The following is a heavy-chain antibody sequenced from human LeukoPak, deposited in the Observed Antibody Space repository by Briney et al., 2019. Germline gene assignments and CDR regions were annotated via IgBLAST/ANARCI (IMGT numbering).Heavy chain of an antibody. CDR2: IYTSGST. V-gene: IGHV4-4*09. D-gene: IGHD3-22*01. J-gene: IGHJ4*02. CDR1: GGSISSYY. CDR3: ARGYDSSGYYSVDY. Sequence: SETLSLTCTVSGGSISSYYWSWIRQPPGKGLEWIGYIYTSGSTNYNPSLKSRVTISVDTSKNQFSLKLCSVTAADTAVYYCARGYDSSGYYSVDYWGQGTLVTVSS.